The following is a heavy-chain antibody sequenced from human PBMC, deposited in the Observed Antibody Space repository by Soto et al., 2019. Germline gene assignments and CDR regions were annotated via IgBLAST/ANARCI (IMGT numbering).Heavy chain of an antibody. J-gene: IGHJ6*02. CDR1: GDTVSTNTAA. CDR3: ARDPRGVVVISGVLNYYYYGMDV. CDR2: IYYKSRWYN. D-gene: IGHD3-22*01. V-gene: IGHV6-1*01. Sequence: PSQTLSLTCAISGDTVSTNTAAWNWIRQSPSRGLEWLGRIYYKSRWYNDYSESLKSRVTISVDTSKIQFSLKLSSVTAADTAVYYCARDPRGVVVISGVLNYYYYGMDVWGQGTTVTVSS.